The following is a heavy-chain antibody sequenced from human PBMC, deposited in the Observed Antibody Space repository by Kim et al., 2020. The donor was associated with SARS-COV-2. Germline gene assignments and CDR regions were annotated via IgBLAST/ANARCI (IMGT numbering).Heavy chain of an antibody. D-gene: IGHD3-10*01. CDR1: GFTFNTYA. CDR2: TSGSGDTT. V-gene: IGHV3-23*01. J-gene: IGHJ2*01. CDR3: ARGLTVRGIRGPNWYFDL. Sequence: GGSLRLSCAASGFTFNTYAMGWVRQAPGKGPEWVSVTSGSGDTTYYADSVKGRFTISRDNSKNALSLQMKSLRAEDTAIYYCARGLTVRGIRGPNWYFDLWGRGTLVTVSS.